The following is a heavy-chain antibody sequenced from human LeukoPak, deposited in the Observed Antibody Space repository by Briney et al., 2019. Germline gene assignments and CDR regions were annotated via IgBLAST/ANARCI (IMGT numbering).Heavy chain of an antibody. D-gene: IGHD3-3*01. CDR1: GFNFGGHW. CDR2: IKEDGSLT. CDR3: ARDESLEYYDFWSGYYTVDY. J-gene: IGHJ4*02. Sequence: GGSLRLSCAASGFNFGGHWMNWVRQAPGKGLEWVANIKEDGSLTFYVDSVRGRFSISRDNAKNSLYLQMNSLRAEDTAVYYCARDESLEYYDFWSGYYTVDYWGQGTLVTVSS. V-gene: IGHV3-7*01.